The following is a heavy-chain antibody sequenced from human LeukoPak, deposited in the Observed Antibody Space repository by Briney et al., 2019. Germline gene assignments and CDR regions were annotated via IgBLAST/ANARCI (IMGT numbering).Heavy chain of an antibody. Sequence: GGSLRLSCAASGFTFNNYWMHWVRQAPGKGLVWVSGINSDGSSANYADSVKGRFTISRDIAKNTLYLQMNSLRAEDTGVYYCAKDHYWSIDYWGRGTLVTVSS. V-gene: IGHV3-74*01. J-gene: IGHJ4*02. D-gene: IGHD3-3*01. CDR2: INSDGSSA. CDR1: GFTFNNYW. CDR3: AKDHYWSIDY.